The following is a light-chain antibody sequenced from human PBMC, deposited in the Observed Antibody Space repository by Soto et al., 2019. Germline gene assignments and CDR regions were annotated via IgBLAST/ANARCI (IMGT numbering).Light chain of an antibody. V-gene: IGKV1-9*01. CDR2: AAS. J-gene: IGKJ4*01. CDR1: QGISSY. CDR3: LRLNSYPLT. Sequence: IQWTQSPSSLSASVGDRVTITCRASQGISSYLAWYQQKPGKAPKLLIYAASTLQSGVPSRFSASGSGTDFTLTISSLQPEDFATYYCLRLNSYPLTFGGGTKVDIK.